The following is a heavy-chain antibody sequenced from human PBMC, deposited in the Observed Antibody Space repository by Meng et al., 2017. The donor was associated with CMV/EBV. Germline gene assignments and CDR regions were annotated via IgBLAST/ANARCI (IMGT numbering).Heavy chain of an antibody. CDR2: IKNDGSER. Sequence: LGEYGGGLCQPGGSLRLSCAASGLPISNYWMSWVRQAPGKGLEWVANIKNDGSERYYVDSVKGRFSISRDNADNSLYLQMNNLRAEDTAVYYCRLGHYSQDWGQGTLVTVSS. D-gene: IGHD4-17*01. V-gene: IGHV3-7*02. CDR3: RLGHYSQD. CDR1: GLPISNYW. J-gene: IGHJ4*02.